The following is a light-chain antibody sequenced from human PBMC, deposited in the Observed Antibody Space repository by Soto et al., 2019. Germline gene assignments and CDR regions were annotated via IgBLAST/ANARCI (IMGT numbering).Light chain of an antibody. J-gene: IGLJ2*01. CDR3: AAWDDSLHGVV. CDR2: SDD. V-gene: IGLV1-44*01. CDR1: TSNIGSNT. Sequence: QSVLTQPPSASGTPGQRVTISCFGSTSNIGSNTVNWYQQLPGTAPKLLIASDDQRPSGVPDRFSGSKSDTSASLAISGLQSEDEADYYCAAWDDSLHGVVFGGGTKLPVL.